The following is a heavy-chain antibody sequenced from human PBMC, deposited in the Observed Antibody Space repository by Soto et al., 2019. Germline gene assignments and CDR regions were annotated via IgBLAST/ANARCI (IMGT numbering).Heavy chain of an antibody. Sequence: QVQVVQSGAEVKKPGASVKVSCKVSGHTITELSMHWVRQAPGKGLEWMGGFDPEDGETISAQKFQGRVTMTEDTSTDSTYMELSSLRSEDTAVYYCAAGGTRWLHSPFDYWGQGTLVTISS. CDR2: FDPEDGET. V-gene: IGHV1-24*01. CDR3: AAGGTRWLHSPFDY. D-gene: IGHD1-1*01. CDR1: GHTITELS. J-gene: IGHJ4*02.